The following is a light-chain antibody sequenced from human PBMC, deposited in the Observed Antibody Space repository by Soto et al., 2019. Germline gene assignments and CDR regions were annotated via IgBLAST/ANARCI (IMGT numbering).Light chain of an antibody. CDR2: AAS. V-gene: IGKV1-39*01. Sequence: DIQMTQSPSSLSASVGDRVTIACRASQSINRYINWYQQKPGKAPKLLINAASSLQSGVPSRFSGSGSGTDFTLTISNLQPEDFATYYCQQTYTTPFTFGPGTKVAIK. CDR1: QSINRY. J-gene: IGKJ3*01. CDR3: QQTYTTPFT.